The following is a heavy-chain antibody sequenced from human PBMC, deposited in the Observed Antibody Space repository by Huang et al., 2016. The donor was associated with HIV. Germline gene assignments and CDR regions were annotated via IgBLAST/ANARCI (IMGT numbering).Heavy chain of an antibody. CDR1: GYTFTNYD. CDR2: MNPKSGNK. Sequence: QVQLLQSGAEVKKPGASVQISCKTSGYTFTNYDINGVRHATGQGLELMGWMNPKSGNKGVAKKCQERVSMTRTTSTTSAYMELSDLRADDTAVYYCARGVRLYKNRDGPPNTSWGYYDYYMDAWGKGTTVTVS. CDR3: ARGVRLYKNRDGPPNTSWGYYDYYMDA. D-gene: IGHD3-3*01. V-gene: IGHV1-8*02. J-gene: IGHJ6*03.